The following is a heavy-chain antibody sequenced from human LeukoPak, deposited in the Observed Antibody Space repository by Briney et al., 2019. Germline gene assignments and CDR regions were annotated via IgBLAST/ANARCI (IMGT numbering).Heavy chain of an antibody. V-gene: IGHV3-23*01. CDR3: AKDSFTIFGVVNYFDY. CDR1: GLTFSSYA. D-gene: IGHD3-3*01. CDR2: ISGSGDST. J-gene: IGHJ4*02. Sequence: GGSLRLSCAASGLTFSSYAMSWVRQAPGKGLEWVSAISGSGDSTYYADSVKGRFTVSRDNFKNKLYLQMNSLRAEDTAVYYCAKDSFTIFGVVNYFDYWGQGTLVTVSS.